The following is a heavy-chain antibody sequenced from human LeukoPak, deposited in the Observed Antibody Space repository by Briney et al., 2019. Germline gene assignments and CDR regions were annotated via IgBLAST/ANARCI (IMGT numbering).Heavy chain of an antibody. Sequence: PSETLSLTCTVSGGSISSTSYYWSWIRQPPGKGLEWIGEIYHSGSTNYNPSLKSRVTISVDTSKNQFSLKLSSVTAADTAVYYCARGRKPNYYGSGSYGYWGQGTLVTVSS. J-gene: IGHJ4*02. CDR1: GGSISSTSYY. V-gene: IGHV4-39*07. D-gene: IGHD3-10*01. CDR2: IYHSGST. CDR3: ARGRKPNYYGSGSYGY.